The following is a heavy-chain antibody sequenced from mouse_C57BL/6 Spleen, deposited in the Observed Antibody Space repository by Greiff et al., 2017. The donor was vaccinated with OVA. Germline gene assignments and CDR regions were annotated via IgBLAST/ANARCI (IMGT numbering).Heavy chain of an antibody. CDR1: GYTFTAYP. Sequence: QVQLQQSGAELVKPGASVKLSCKASGYTFTAYPIHWVKQRPGQGLEWIGWFSPGSGSIKYNEKFKDKATLTADKSSSTVYMELSRLTAEYSAGSFWERNEGGTPFDYWGQGTTLTVSS. CDR3: ERNEGGTPFDY. V-gene: IGHV1-62-2*01. J-gene: IGHJ2*01. D-gene: IGHD3-3*01. CDR2: FSPGSGSI.